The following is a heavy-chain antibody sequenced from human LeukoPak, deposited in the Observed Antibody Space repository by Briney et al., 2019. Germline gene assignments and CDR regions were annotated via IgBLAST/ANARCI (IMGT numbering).Heavy chain of an antibody. J-gene: IGHJ4*02. CDR3: ARAGSSSSGYFDY. V-gene: IGHV4-61*02. Sequence: PSETLSLTCTVSGYSISSGYYWSWIRQPAGKGLEWIGRIYTSGSTNYNPSLKSRVTISVDTSKNQFSLKLSSVTAADTAVYYCARAGSSSSGYFDYWGQGTLVTVSS. D-gene: IGHD6-6*01. CDR2: IYTSGST. CDR1: GYSISSGYY.